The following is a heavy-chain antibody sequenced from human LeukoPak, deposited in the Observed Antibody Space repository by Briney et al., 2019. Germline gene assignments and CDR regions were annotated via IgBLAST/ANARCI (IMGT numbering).Heavy chain of an antibody. V-gene: IGHV3-33*01. D-gene: IGHD5-24*01. Sequence: GGSLRLSCAASGYTFRKYGMHWVRQAPGRGLEWVALIWSDASNIFYGDSVKGRFTISRDNSKNILYLDMNSLRAEDTAVYYCARDREDGYKYFDYWGQGTLVTVSS. CDR2: IWSDASNI. CDR3: ARDREDGYKYFDY. J-gene: IGHJ4*02. CDR1: GYTFRKYG.